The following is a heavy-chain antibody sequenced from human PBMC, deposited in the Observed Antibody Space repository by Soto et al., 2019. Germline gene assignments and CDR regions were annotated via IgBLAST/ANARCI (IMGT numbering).Heavy chain of an antibody. J-gene: IGHJ4*02. Sequence: PSETLSLTCTVSGGSISSGDYYWSWIRQPPGKGLEWIGYIYYSGSTYYNPSLKSRVTISVDTSKNQFSLKLSSVTAADTAMYLCASGSSVSAYIDSWGQGTLVTVSS. CDR1: GGSISSGDYY. D-gene: IGHD6-13*01. V-gene: IGHV4-30-4*02. CDR2: IYYSGST. CDR3: ASGSSVSAYIDS.